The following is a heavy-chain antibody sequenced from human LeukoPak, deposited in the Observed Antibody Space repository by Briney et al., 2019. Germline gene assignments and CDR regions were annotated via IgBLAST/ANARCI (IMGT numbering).Heavy chain of an antibody. V-gene: IGHV3-30*02. CDR2: IRYDGSNK. CDR3: AKDFALLGYCSGGTCHAGDF. Sequence: GGSLRLSCAASGFTFSSDGMHWVRRAPGKGLEWVAFIRYDGSNKYYADSVKGRFTISRDNSKNTLYLQMNSLRAEDTAVYYCAKDFALLGYCSGGTCHAGDFWGQGTLVTVSS. J-gene: IGHJ4*02. D-gene: IGHD2-15*01. CDR1: GFTFSSDG.